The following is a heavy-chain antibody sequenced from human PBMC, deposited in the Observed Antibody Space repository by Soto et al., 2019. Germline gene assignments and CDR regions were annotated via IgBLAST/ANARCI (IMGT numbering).Heavy chain of an antibody. CDR3: ARGRNVYYDSSGYYYPYYYYYGMDV. V-gene: IGHV4-34*01. D-gene: IGHD3-22*01. CDR2: INHSGST. Sequence: SETLSLTCAVYGGSFSGYYWSWIRQPPGKGLEWIGEINHSGSTNYNPSVKSRVTISVDTSKNQFSLKLSSVTAADTAVYYCARGRNVYYDSSGYYYPYYYYYGMDVWGQGTTVTVSS. CDR1: GGSFSGYY. J-gene: IGHJ6*02.